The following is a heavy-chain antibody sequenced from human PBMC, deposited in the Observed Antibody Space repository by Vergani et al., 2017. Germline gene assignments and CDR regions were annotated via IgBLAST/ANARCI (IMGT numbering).Heavy chain of an antibody. CDR3: ARNAIGYDSGSERNAFDI. Sequence: QVQLQESGPGLVKPSQTLSLTCTVSGGSISSGGYYWSWIRQHPGKGLEWSGYIYYSGSTYYNPSLKSLVTISVDTSKNQFSLKLSSVTAADTAVYYCARNAIGYDSGSERNAFDIWGQGTMVTVSS. V-gene: IGHV4-31*01. CDR1: GGSISSGGYY. CDR2: IYYSGST. J-gene: IGHJ3*02. D-gene: IGHD3-10*01.